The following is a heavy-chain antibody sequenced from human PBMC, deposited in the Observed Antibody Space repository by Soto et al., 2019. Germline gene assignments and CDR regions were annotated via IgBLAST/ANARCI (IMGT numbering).Heavy chain of an antibody. V-gene: IGHV1-69*13. CDR1: GGTFSSYA. CDR2: IIPIFGTA. Sequence: ASVKVSCKASGGTFSSYAISWVRQAPGQGLEWMGGIIPIFGTANYAQKFQGRVTITADESTSTAYMELSSLRSEDTAVYYCASGCTNGVCPSGGYYYGMDVWGQGTTVTVSS. CDR3: ASGCTNGVCPSGGYYYGMDV. J-gene: IGHJ6*02. D-gene: IGHD2-8*01.